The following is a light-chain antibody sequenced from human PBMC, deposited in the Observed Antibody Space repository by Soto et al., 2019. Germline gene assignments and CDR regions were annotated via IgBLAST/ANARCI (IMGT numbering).Light chain of an antibody. J-gene: IGKJ1*01. CDR3: QEYSTSHWT. CDR1: QSVSSN. CDR2: GAS. V-gene: IGKV3-15*01. Sequence: EIVMTQSPATLSVSPGERATLSCRASQSVSSNLAWYQQKPGQAPRLLIYGASTRATGVPARFSASGSGTYFTLTINRLDPEDSAVYFCQEYSTSHWTFGQGTKVDIK.